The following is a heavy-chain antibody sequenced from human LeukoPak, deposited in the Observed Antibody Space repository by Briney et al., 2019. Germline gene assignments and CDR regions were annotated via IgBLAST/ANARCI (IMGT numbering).Heavy chain of an antibody. CDR2: INHSGST. CDR3: ARADILTGYYPGDWFDP. J-gene: IGHJ5*02. D-gene: IGHD3-9*01. V-gene: IGHV4-34*01. CDR1: GGSLSGYY. Sequence: SETLSLTCAVYGGSLSGYYWSWIRQPPGKGLEWIGEINHSGSTNYNPSLKSRVTISVDTSKNQFSLKLSSVTAADTAAYYCARADILTGYYPGDWFDPWGQGTLVTVSS.